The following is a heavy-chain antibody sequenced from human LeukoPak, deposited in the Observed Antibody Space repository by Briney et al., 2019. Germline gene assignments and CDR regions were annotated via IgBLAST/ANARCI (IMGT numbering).Heavy chain of an antibody. Sequence: ASVTVSCKASGYTFTGYYMHWVRQAPGQGLEWMGWINPNSGGTNYAQKLQGRVTMTTDTSTSTAYMELRSLRSDDTAVYYCARVAFPYYYYGMDVWGQGTTVTVSS. J-gene: IGHJ6*02. D-gene: IGHD2/OR15-2a*01. CDR3: ARVAFPYYYYGMDV. V-gene: IGHV1-2*02. CDR2: INPNSGGT. CDR1: GYTFTGYY.